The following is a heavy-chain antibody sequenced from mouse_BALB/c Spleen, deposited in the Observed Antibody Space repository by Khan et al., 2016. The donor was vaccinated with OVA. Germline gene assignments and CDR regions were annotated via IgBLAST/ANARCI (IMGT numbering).Heavy chain of an antibody. J-gene: IGHJ4*01. Sequence: EVELVESGGGLVQPGGSRKLSCAASGFTFSNFGIHWVRQAPEKGLEWVAYISSGSSTIYYADTVKGRFTISRDNPKNNLFLPMTSLRSEDTAMYDCARRRIYDGYYGGAMDYWGQGTSVTVSS. D-gene: IGHD2-3*01. CDR3: ARRRIYDGYYGGAMDY. V-gene: IGHV5-17*02. CDR2: ISSGSSTI. CDR1: GFTFSNFG.